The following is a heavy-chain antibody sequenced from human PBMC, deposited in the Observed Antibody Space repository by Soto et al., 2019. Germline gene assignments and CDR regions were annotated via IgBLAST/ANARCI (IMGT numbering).Heavy chain of an antibody. CDR1: GDSISGGDYY. V-gene: IGHV4-30-4*01. CDR2: IHYSGST. J-gene: IGHJ4*02. CDR3: ARDQRALRYFDY. Sequence: QVQLQESGPGLVKPSQTLSLTCSVSGDSISGGDYYWSWIRQPPGEALEWIGHIHYSGSTYYNASLKRRLTISLDTSKNEFSLNLNSVTAADTAVYYCARDQRALRYFDYWGQGTLVTVSS.